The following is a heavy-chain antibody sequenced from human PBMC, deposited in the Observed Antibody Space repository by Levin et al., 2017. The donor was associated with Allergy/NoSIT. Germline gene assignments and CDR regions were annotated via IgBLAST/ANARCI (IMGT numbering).Heavy chain of an antibody. CDR2: IYDSGTT. CDR1: GGSISDYY. J-gene: IGHJ4*02. CDR3: ARLASGGSAQRGFDY. D-gene: IGHD2-15*01. Sequence: PSETLSLTCTVSGGSISDYYWSWIRQPPEKGLEWIGYIYDSGTTRYNPSLKSRVTISVDTSKNQFSLKLTSLAAVDTAIYYCARLASGGSAQRGFDYWGQGTLVTVSS. V-gene: IGHV4-59*01.